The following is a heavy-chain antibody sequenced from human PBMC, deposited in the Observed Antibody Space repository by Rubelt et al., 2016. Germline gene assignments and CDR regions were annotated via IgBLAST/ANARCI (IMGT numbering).Heavy chain of an antibody. CDR3: AKVPIRTVTSTFDY. Sequence: EVQLLESGGGLVQPGGSLRLSCAASGFTFSSYAMSWVRQAPGKGLEWVSAISGSGGSTYSADSVKGRLTISRDNSKNTLYLQMNGLRAEDTAVYYCAKVPIRTVTSTFDYWGQGTLVTVSS. CDR2: ISGSGGST. V-gene: IGHV3-23*01. D-gene: IGHD4-17*01. CDR1: GFTFSSYA. J-gene: IGHJ4*02.